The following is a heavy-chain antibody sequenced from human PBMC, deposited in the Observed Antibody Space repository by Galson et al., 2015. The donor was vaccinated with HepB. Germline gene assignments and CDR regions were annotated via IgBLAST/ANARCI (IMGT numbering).Heavy chain of an antibody. D-gene: IGHD1-26*01. CDR2: ISSSSSYI. V-gene: IGHV3-21*01. Sequence: SLRLSCAASGFTFSSYSMNWVRQAPGKGLEWVSSISSSSSYIYYADSVKGRFTISRDNAKNSLYLQMNSLRAEDTAVYYCARVGEGEGELPEGGDFDYWGQGTLVTVSS. CDR3: ARVGEGEGELPEGGDFDY. CDR1: GFTFSSYS. J-gene: IGHJ4*02.